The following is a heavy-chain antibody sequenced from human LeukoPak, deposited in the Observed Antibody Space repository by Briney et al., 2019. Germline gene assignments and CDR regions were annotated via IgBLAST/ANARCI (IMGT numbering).Heavy chain of an antibody. V-gene: IGHV4-39*07. CDR2: IYYSGST. J-gene: IGHJ6*03. Sequence: SETLSLTCTVSGGSISSTNYYWGWIRQPPGKGLEWIGSIYYSGSTNYNPSLKSRVTISVDTSKNQFSLKLSSVTAADTAVYYCARAQGSGSQMYYYYYMDVWGKGTTVTISS. D-gene: IGHD3-10*01. CDR1: GGSISSTNYY. CDR3: ARAQGSGSQMYYYYYMDV.